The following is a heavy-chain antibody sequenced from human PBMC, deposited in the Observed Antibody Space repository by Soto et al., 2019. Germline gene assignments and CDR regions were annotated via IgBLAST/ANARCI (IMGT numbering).Heavy chain of an antibody. Sequence: QVQLQESSPGLVKPSETLSLTCTVSGGSISSYYWSWIRQPPGKGLEWIGYVYYTGNTNYNPSLKSRVTISVDTSKNQFSLELNSVTAADSALYYCARDAGGLERRGVHYSYGLDVWGQGTTVTVSS. V-gene: IGHV4-59*01. J-gene: IGHJ6*02. CDR3: ARDAGGLERRGVHYSYGLDV. CDR1: GGSISSYY. CDR2: VYYTGNT. D-gene: IGHD1-1*01.